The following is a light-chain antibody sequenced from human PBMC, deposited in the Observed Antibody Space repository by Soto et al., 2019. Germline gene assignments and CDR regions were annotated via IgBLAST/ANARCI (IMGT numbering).Light chain of an antibody. J-gene: IGKJ1*01. CDR2: ETS. CDR1: QSVSSGY. V-gene: IGKV3-20*01. CDR3: QQYGSSPPT. Sequence: EIXXXXXXXTLSLSPGERATLSCRASQSVSSGYLAWYQQKPGQAPRLLIYETSIRATVIPDRFSGSGSGTDFTLTISRLEPEDFAVYHCQQYGSSPPTFGQGTKVEIK.